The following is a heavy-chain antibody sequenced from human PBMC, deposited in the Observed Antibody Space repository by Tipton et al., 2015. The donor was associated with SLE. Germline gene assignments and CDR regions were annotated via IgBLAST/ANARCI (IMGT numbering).Heavy chain of an antibody. D-gene: IGHD6-13*01. CDR2: ISFSSDYT. CDR1: GFTFSDYY. CDR3: AKGGSGHSSLYGMDV. V-gene: IGHV3-11*03. J-gene: IGHJ6*02. Sequence: GSLRLSCAASGFTFSDYYMTWIRQAPGKGLEWVSYISFSSDYTKYADSVKGRFTISRDNAKNSLYLQMNSLRAEDTAVYYCAKGGSGHSSLYGMDVWGQGTTVTVSS.